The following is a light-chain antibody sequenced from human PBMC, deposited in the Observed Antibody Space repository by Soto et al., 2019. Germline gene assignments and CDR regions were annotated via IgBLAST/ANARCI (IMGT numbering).Light chain of an antibody. Sequence: QSVLTQPASVSGSPGQSITISCTGTSSDVGGYNYVSWYQQHPGKAPKLMIYDVSNRPSGVPDRFSGSKSGTSASLAITGLQAEDEADYYCQSYDSSLSGSVFGTGTKVTVL. CDR2: DVS. CDR3: QSYDSSLSGSV. V-gene: IGLV2-14*01. J-gene: IGLJ1*01. CDR1: SSDVGGYNY.